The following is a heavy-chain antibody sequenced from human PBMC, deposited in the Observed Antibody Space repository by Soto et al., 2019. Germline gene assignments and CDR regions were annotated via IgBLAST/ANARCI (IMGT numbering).Heavy chain of an antibody. Sequence: GGSLRLSCAASGSSFPKYPMHWVRQTPDKGLEWLAVISHDGVTKNSADSVKGRFSVSRDNSRNRLYLEMNSLTTEATAMYYCVRGGYSSSWERLDPWGQGTLVTVSS. V-gene: IGHV3-30-3*01. CDR1: GSSFPKYP. CDR3: VRGGYSSSWERLDP. D-gene: IGHD4-4*01. CDR2: ISHDGVTK. J-gene: IGHJ5*02.